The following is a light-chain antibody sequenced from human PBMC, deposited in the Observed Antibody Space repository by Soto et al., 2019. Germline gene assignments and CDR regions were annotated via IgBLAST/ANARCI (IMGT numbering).Light chain of an antibody. CDR2: GAS. J-gene: IGKJ5*01. CDR3: QQYGNSPIT. CDR1: QSVSSSY. Sequence: EMVLTQSPGTLSLSPGERATLSCRASQSVSSSYLAWYQQKPGQAPRLLIDGASSRATGIPDRFSGSGSGTDFTLTISRLEPEEFAEYYCQQYGNSPITFGQGTGLEIK. V-gene: IGKV3-20*01.